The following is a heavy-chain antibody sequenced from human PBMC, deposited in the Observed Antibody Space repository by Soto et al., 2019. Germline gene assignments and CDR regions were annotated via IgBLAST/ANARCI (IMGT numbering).Heavy chain of an antibody. CDR3: AHGGGLLERDWFDP. CDR1: GFSLTTRGVA. Sequence: KESGPTLVTPTQTLTLTCSFSGFSLTTRGVAVGWIRQPPGKPLEWLAIIYWDDDKRYRPSLKSRLTITKDTSKNQVVLTLTNVDPVDTAPYYCAHGGGLLERDWFDPGGQGTLVTVSS. J-gene: IGHJ5*02. V-gene: IGHV2-5*02. CDR2: IYWDDDK. D-gene: IGHD2-8*02.